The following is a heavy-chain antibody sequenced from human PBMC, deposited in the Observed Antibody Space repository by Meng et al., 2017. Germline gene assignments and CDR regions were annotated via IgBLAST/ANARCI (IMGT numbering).Heavy chain of an antibody. CDR2: ISYDGSNK. CDR3: ARDRSMGGASDDY. J-gene: IGHJ4*02. D-gene: IGHD3-16*01. CDR1: GFTFSSYA. Sequence: VTLGGAGGGVVQAGRPLGPSVAAFGFTFSSYAMHWVRQAPGKGLEWVAVISYDGSNKYYADSVKGRFTISRDNSKNTLYLQMNSLRAEDTAVYYCARDRSMGGASDDYWGQGTLVTVSS. V-gene: IGHV3-30*01.